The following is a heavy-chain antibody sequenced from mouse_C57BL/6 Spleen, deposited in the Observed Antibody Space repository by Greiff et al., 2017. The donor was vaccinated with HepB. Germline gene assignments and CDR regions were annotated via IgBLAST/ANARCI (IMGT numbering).Heavy chain of an antibody. CDR3: ARWYGPYYAMDY. Sequence: EVQGVESGGGLVQPGGSLSLSCAASGFTFTDYYMSWVRQPPGKALEWLGFIRNKANGYTTEYSASVKGRFTISRDNSQSILYLQMNALRAEDSATYYCARWYGPYYAMDYWGQGTSVTVSS. V-gene: IGHV7-3*01. D-gene: IGHD2-10*02. CDR2: IRNKANGYTT. CDR1: GFTFTDYY. J-gene: IGHJ4*01.